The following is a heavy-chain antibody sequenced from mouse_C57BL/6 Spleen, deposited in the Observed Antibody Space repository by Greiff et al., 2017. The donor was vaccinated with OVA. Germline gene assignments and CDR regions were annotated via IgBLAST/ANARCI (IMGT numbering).Heavy chain of an antibody. CDR1: GYTFTSYW. J-gene: IGHJ3*01. CDR3: ARGDYGNYAN. D-gene: IGHD2-1*01. V-gene: IGHV1-69*01. Sequence: VQLQQPGAELVMPGASVKLSCKASGYTFTSYWMHWVKQRPGQGLEWIGEIDPSDSYTNYNQKFKGKSTLTVDKSSSTAYMQLSSLTSEDSAVYYCARGDYGNYANWGQGTLLTVSA. CDR2: IDPSDSYT.